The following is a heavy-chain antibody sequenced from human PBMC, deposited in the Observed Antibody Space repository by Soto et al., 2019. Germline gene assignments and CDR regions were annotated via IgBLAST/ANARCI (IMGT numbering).Heavy chain of an antibody. CDR2: IWYDGSNK. Sequence: GGSLRLSCAASGFTFSSYGMHWVRQAPGKGLEWVAVIWYDGSNKYYADSVKGRFTISRDNSKNTLYLQMNSLRAEDTAVYYCARDQAVTTSPAPHYFDYWGQGTLVTVSS. D-gene: IGHD4-17*01. CDR3: ARDQAVTTSPAPHYFDY. V-gene: IGHV3-33*01. CDR1: GFTFSSYG. J-gene: IGHJ4*02.